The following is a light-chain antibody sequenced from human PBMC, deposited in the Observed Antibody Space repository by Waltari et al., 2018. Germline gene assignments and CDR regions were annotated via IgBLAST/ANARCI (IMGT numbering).Light chain of an antibody. V-gene: IGKV4-1*01. J-gene: IGKJ5*01. CDR2: WAS. CDR1: QSILYTSNDKNY. Sequence: DIVMTQSPDSLLVSLGERATISCNSSQSILYTSNDKNYLAWYQQKAGQPPRLLVHWASIRESGVPDRFRGSGSGTDFTLTISNLQPEDVAFYGCQQYFNSPIAFGQGTRLEIK. CDR3: QQYFNSPIA.